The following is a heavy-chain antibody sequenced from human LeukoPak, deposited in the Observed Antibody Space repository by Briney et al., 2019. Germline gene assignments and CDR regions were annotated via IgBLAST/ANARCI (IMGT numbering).Heavy chain of an antibody. J-gene: IGHJ4*02. CDR1: GFTFSAYW. D-gene: IGHD3-10*01. Sequence: GGSLRLSCAASGFTFSAYWMHWVRQAPGKGLVWVSRIVSDGSNTSYADSVKGRFTISRDNAKNTLYLQMNSLGADDTAVYYCTTQYGSGTLDYWGQGTLVTVSP. CDR3: TTQYGSGTLDY. V-gene: IGHV3-74*01. CDR2: IVSDGSNT.